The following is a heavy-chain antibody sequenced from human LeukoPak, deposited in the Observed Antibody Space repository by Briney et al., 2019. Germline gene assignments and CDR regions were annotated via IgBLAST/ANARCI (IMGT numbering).Heavy chain of an antibody. CDR3: AKGSSGYIYGDY. V-gene: IGHV3-23*01. D-gene: IGHD5-18*01. Sequence: GGSLRPSCAASGFSFSDAWMSWVRQAPGMGLEWVSGISGGSDGTYYADSVKGRFTISRDNSKNTLYLQMNSLRAEDTAIYYCAKGSSGYIYGDYWGQGTLVTVSS. J-gene: IGHJ4*02. CDR1: GFSFSDA. CDR2: ISGGSDGT.